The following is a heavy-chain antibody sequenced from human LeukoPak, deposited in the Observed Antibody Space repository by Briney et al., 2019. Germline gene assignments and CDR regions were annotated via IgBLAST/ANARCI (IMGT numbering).Heavy chain of an antibody. CDR3: VKDGDDSGSYLVY. Sequence: PGGSLRLSCAESRFTFSSYGMHWVRQAPGKGLERVAFIPYDGNNKYYADSVKGRFTISRDNSKNTLYLQMNRLRAEDTAVYYCVKDGDDSGSYLVYWGQGTLVTVSS. J-gene: IGHJ4*02. D-gene: IGHD1-26*01. V-gene: IGHV3-30*02. CDR1: RFTFSSYG. CDR2: IPYDGNNK.